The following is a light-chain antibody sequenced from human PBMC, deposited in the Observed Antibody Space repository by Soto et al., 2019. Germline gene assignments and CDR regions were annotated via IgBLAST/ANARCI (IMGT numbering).Light chain of an antibody. J-gene: IGKJ2*01. CDR3: QQYGGSPYT. Sequence: ENVLTQSPGTLSLSPGEKATLSWRASQSVTSNFLIWYQQKPGQAPKLLIYGASTRATGIPDRFSGSGSGTDFTLTISRLEPEDFAVYYCQQYGGSPYTFGQGTTLEIK. V-gene: IGKV3-20*01. CDR2: GAS. CDR1: QSVTSNF.